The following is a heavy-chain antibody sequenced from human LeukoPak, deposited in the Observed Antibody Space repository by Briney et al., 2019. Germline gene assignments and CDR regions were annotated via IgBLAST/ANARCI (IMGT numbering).Heavy chain of an antibody. D-gene: IGHD2-21*02. Sequence: PGGSLRLSCAASGFTFSSYSMNWVRQAPGKGLEWVSYISSSSSTIYYADSVKGRFTISRDNAKNSLYLQMSSLRAEDTAVYYCARVFAVTAFDIWGQGTMVTVSS. CDR2: ISSSSSTI. V-gene: IGHV3-48*01. J-gene: IGHJ3*02. CDR1: GFTFSSYS. CDR3: ARVFAVTAFDI.